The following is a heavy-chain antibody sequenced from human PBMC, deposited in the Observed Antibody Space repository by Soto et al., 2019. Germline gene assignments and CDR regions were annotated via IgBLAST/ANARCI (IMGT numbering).Heavy chain of an antibody. J-gene: IGHJ6*02. CDR1: ELTFRSYA. D-gene: IGHD3-3*01. Sequence: GGPLRLPCRVLELTFRSYAMHWVRQTPGKGLEYGSTINTNGGSPYYANSVKGRFTISRDNSKNTLYLQMGSLRAEDMAVYYCARHAYDFWSGHPNPRYYYGMDVWGQGTTVTVSS. V-gene: IGHV3-64*01. CDR2: INTNGGSP. CDR3: ARHAYDFWSGHPNPRYYYGMDV.